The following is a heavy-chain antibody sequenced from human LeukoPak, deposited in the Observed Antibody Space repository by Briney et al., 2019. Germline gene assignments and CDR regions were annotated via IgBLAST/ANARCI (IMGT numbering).Heavy chain of an antibody. CDR1: GFTFSDYY. D-gene: IGHD3-10*01. CDR2: ISSSGSTI. CDR3: AKWFGESYFDY. J-gene: IGHJ4*02. Sequence: KSGGSLRLSCAASGFTFSDYYMSWIRQAPGKGLEWVSYISSSGSTIYYADSVKGRFTISRDNAKNSLYPQMNSLRAEDTAVYYCAKWFGESYFDYWGQGTLVTVSS. V-gene: IGHV3-11*01.